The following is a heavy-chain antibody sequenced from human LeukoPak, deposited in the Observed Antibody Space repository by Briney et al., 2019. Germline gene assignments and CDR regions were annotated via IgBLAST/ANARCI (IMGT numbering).Heavy chain of an antibody. CDR1: GFTFSSYA. V-gene: IGHV3-30-3*02. J-gene: IGHJ4*02. Sequence: GGSLRLSCAASGFTFSSYAMHWVRQAPGKGLEWVGIISYDGSNKYYADSVKGRFTISRDNSKNTLYLQMNSLKTEDTAVYYCASGVCGGSCYQIDYWGQGTLVTVSS. CDR2: ISYDGSNK. CDR3: ASGVCGGSCYQIDY. D-gene: IGHD2-15*01.